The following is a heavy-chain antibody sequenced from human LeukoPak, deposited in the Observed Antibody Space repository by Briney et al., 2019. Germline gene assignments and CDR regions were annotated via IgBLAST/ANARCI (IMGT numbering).Heavy chain of an antibody. V-gene: IGHV1-69*04. CDR1: GGTFSSYA. D-gene: IGHD6-6*01. Sequence: GASVKVSCKASGGTFSSYAISWVRQAPGQGLEWMGRIIPILGIANYAQKFQGRVTITADKSTSTAYMELSSLRSEDTAVYYCAREGDIAALYYSYGMDVWGQGTTVTVSS. CDR3: AREGDIAALYYSYGMDV. J-gene: IGHJ6*02. CDR2: IIPILGIA.